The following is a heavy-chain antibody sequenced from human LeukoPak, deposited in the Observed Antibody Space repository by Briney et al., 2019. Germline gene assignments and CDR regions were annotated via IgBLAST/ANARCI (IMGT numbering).Heavy chain of an antibody. J-gene: IGHJ4*02. D-gene: IGHD3/OR15-3a*01. V-gene: IGHV3-13*01. Sequence: GGSLRLSCTTAGFIFNDFDFHWVRQGPGKGLDWVSAIGIGGDTHYSGSVKGRFTISRENAKNSLFLHMNNLRAGDTAVYYCARDPGLYYFDYWGQGTLVTVSS. CDR3: ARDPGLYYFDY. CDR2: IGIGGDT. CDR1: GFIFNDFD.